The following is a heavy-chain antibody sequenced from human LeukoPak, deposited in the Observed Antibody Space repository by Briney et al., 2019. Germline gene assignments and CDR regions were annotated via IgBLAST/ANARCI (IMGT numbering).Heavy chain of an antibody. D-gene: IGHD3-10*01. V-gene: IGHV4-61*10. CDR1: GGSISSGSYY. J-gene: IGHJ3*02. CDR2: GHYTGST. CDR3: ARWGETSALRVHAFDI. Sequence: SETLSFTCTVSGGSISSGSYYWSWIRQPAGKGLEWIGYGHYTGSTNYNPSLKSRVTFSVDTSKNQFSLKLTSVTAADTAVYYCARWGETSALRVHAFDIWGQGTMVTVSS.